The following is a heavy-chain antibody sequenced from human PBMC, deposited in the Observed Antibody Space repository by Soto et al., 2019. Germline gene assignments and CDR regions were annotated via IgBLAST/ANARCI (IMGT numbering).Heavy chain of an antibody. J-gene: IGHJ4*02. V-gene: IGHV5-10-1*01. Sequence: SPSFQGHVTISADKSISTAYLQWSSLKASDTAMYYCARLRSSSWASDYWGQGTLVTVSS. CDR3: ARLRSSSWASDY. D-gene: IGHD6-13*01.